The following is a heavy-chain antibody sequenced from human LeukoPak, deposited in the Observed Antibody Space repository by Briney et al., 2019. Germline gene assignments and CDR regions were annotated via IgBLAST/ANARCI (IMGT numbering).Heavy chain of an antibody. Sequence: GASVKVSCKASGYTFTSYDINWVRQATGQGLEWMGWMNPNSGYTGYAQKFQGRVTMTRNTSISTAYMELSSLRSEDTAVYYCARVVLGDILTGYFDWFDPWGQGTLVTVSS. V-gene: IGHV1-8*01. CDR3: ARVVLGDILTGYFDWFDP. CDR1: GYTFTSYD. J-gene: IGHJ5*02. CDR2: MNPNSGYT. D-gene: IGHD3-9*01.